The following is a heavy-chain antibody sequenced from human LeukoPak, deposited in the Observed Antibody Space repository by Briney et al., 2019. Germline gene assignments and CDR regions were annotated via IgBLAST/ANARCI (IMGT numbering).Heavy chain of an antibody. CDR1: GFSFTSNA. J-gene: IGHJ6*02. D-gene: IGHD3-3*01. V-gene: IGHV4-59*08. CDR3: ARHIPVIWSSGYYYGMDV. CDR2: ISYSGST. Sequence: GSLRLSCAASGFSFTSNAMTWVRQAPGKGLEWIGYISYSGSTNYNPSLRSRVAISEDTSRNQFSLRLNSVTAADTAVYYCARHIPVIWSSGYYYGMDVWGQGTTVTVSS.